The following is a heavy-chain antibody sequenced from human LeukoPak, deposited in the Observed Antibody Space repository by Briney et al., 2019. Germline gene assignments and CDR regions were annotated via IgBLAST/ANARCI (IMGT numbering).Heavy chain of an antibody. CDR3: ARLGMGTTHAFDI. CDR2: INPNSGGT. CDR1: GYTFTGYY. J-gene: IGHJ3*02. V-gene: IGHV1-2*02. Sequence: ASVKVSCKASGYTFTGYYMHWVRQAPGQGLEWMGWINPNSGGTNYAQKFQGRVTMTRDTSISTAYMELSRLRPDDTAVYYCARLGMGTTHAFDIWGQGTMVTVSS. D-gene: IGHD5-18*01.